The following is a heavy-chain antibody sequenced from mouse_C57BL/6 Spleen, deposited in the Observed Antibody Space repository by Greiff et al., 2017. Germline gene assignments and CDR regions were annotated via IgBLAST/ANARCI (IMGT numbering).Heavy chain of an antibody. D-gene: IGHD2-4*01. CDR3: TRAIYYDYLFAY. CDR2: ISSGGDYI. J-gene: IGHJ3*01. V-gene: IGHV5-9-1*02. CDR1: GFTFSSYA. Sequence: EVQGVESGEGLVKPGGSLKLSCAASGFTFSSYAMSWVRQTPEKRLEWVAYISSGGDYIYYADTVKGRFTISRDNARNTLYLQMSSLKSEDTAMYYCTRAIYYDYLFAYWGQGTLVTVSA.